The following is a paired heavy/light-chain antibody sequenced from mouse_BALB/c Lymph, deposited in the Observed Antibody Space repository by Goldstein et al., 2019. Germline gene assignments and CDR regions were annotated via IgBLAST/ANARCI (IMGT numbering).Heavy chain of an antibody. CDR1: GYTFTSYW. J-gene: IGHJ3*01. CDR2: IDPYDSET. CDR3: ARGYYGSSSAWFAY. D-gene: IGHD1-1*01. V-gene: IGHV1-52*01. Sequence: QVQLQQPGAELVRPGASVKLSCKASGYTFTSYWMNWVKQRPEQGLEWIGRIDPYDSETHYNQKFKDKAILTVDKSSSTAYMQLSSLTSEDSAVYYCARGYYGSSSAWFAYWGQGTLVTVSA.
Light chain of an antibody. Sequence: DIVMTQSPSSLSVSAGEKVTMSCKSSQSLLNSGNQKNYLAWYQQKPGQPPKLLIYGASTRESGVPDRFTGSGSGTDFTLTISSVQAEDLAVYYCQNDHSYPYTFGGGTKLEIK. J-gene: IGKJ2*01. CDR3: QNDHSYPYT. CDR1: QSLLNSGNQKNY. V-gene: IGKV8-28*01. CDR2: GAS.